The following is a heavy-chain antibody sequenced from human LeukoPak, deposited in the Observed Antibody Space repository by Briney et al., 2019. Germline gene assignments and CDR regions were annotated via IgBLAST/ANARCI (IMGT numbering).Heavy chain of an antibody. CDR3: ASTYYYGVWFVP. Sequence: GESRTLSCAASGFTFSSYWMTWVRQAPGKGLEWVANIKQDGSEKYYVDSVKGRFTISRDNAENSLYLQMNGLRVEDTAVYYCASTYYYGVWFVPWGQGSLVTVSS. CDR1: GFTFSSYW. D-gene: IGHD3-22*01. CDR2: IKQDGSEK. J-gene: IGHJ5*02. V-gene: IGHV3-7*01.